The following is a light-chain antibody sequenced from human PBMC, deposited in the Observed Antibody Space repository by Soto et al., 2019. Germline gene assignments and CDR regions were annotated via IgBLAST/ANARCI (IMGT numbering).Light chain of an antibody. V-gene: IGKV3-15*01. CDR2: GAS. Sequence: EIVMTQSPGTLSVSPEERATLACRASQSVSSNLAWYQQKPGQVPRLLIYGASTRATGIPVRFSGSGSGTDFTLTISSLQSEDFAVYYCQQYNNWPLTFGGGSKVEIK. J-gene: IGKJ4*01. CDR1: QSVSSN. CDR3: QQYNNWPLT.